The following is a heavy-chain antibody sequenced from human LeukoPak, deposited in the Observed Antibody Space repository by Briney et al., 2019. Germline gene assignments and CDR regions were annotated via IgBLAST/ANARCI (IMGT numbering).Heavy chain of an antibody. CDR2: IRGSGGST. D-gene: IGHD6-6*01. Sequence: GGSLRLSCAASGFTFTTYAMSWVRQAPGKGLEWVSAIRGSGGSTYYADSVKGRFTISRDNSKNTLYLQMNSLRAEDTAVYYCARTEGSSYHFDYWGQGTLSPSPQ. CDR1: GFTFTTYA. J-gene: IGHJ4*02. V-gene: IGHV3-23*01. CDR3: ARTEGSSYHFDY.